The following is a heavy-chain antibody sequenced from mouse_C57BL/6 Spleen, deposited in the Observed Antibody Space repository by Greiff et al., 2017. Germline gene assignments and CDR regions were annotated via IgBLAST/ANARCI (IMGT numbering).Heavy chain of an antibody. Sequence: EVQLQQSVAELVRPGASVKLSCTASGFNIKNSYMHWVKQRPEQGLEWIGRIDPANGNTKYAPKFQGTAPITAATSSTTAYLLLSGLTSEDAAVYYCARPPYWGQGTTLTVSS. CDR3: ARPPY. CDR1: GFNIKNSY. CDR2: IDPANGNT. J-gene: IGHJ2*01. V-gene: IGHV14-3*01.